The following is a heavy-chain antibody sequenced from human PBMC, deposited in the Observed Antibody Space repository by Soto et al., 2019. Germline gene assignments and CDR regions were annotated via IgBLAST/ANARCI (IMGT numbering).Heavy chain of an antibody. CDR1: GFDVSNTD. CDR2: IYSGGYT. Sequence: PGGSLRLSCAASGFDVSNTDMSWVRQAPGKGLEWVAVIYSGGYTNYADSVKGRFIVSRDSHKNTLYLQMASLRAEDTAVYYCAREAIIVIAAPHYYFDYWGQGTLVTVSS. D-gene: IGHD3-22*01. J-gene: IGHJ4*02. CDR3: AREAIIVIAAPHYYFDY. V-gene: IGHV3-66*01.